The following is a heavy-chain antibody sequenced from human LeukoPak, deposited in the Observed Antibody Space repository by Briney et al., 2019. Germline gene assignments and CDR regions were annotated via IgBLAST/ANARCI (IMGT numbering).Heavy chain of an antibody. Sequence: SETLSLTCTVSGFSISGLYYWAWIRQPPGGSLEWIGNIFHSQTTYYNPSLQSRVTISVDTSKNQFSLRLSSVTAADTAVYYCARGRGEGRGISMVRGVRAPSYNWFDPWGHGTLVTVSS. J-gene: IGHJ5*02. CDR3: ARGRGEGRGISMVRGVRAPSYNWFDP. CDR2: IFHSQTT. D-gene: IGHD3-10*01. V-gene: IGHV4-38-2*02. CDR1: GFSISGLYY.